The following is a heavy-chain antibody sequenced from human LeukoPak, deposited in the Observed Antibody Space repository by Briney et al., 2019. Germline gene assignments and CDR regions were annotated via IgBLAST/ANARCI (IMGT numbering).Heavy chain of an antibody. CDR1: GWSFNDYY. CDR2: INARGDT. CDR3: ARGQVPAARGYNWFDP. Sequence: SETLSLTCAVYGWSFNDYYWNWIRQPPGKGLEWIGEINARGDTNFNPSLKSRVTISVDTSKRQLPLRLTSTIAADTALYYCARGQVPAARGYNWFDPWGQGTLVTVSS. D-gene: IGHD2-2*01. V-gene: IGHV4-34*01. J-gene: IGHJ5*02.